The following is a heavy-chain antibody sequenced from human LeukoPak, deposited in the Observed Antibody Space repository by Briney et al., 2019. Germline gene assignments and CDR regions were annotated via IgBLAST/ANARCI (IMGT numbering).Heavy chain of an antibody. Sequence: GGSPRLSCAASGSTVSSNYMSWVXQAPGXXLEWVSIIYSDGSTYYADSVKGRFTISRDTSKNTLYLQMNSLRAEDTAVYYCAREFRSGSYYDYWGQGTLVTVAS. V-gene: IGHV3-66*01. D-gene: IGHD1-26*01. CDR3: AREFRSGSYYDY. CDR1: GSTVSSNY. CDR2: IYSDGST. J-gene: IGHJ4*02.